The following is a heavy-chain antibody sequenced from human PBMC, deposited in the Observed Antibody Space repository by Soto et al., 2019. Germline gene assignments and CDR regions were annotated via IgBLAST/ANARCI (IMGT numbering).Heavy chain of an antibody. V-gene: IGHV3-15*01. CDR3: TSPNTIFGVAPNGDAFDI. CDR2: IKSKTDGRTT. J-gene: IGHJ3*02. D-gene: IGHD3-3*01. Sequence: GGSLRLSSAASGFTFSNAWMSWVRQAPGKGLEWVDRIKSKTDGRTTDYAAPVNGKYTISRDDSKNTLYLQMNSMKTEHTAVYYCTSPNTIFGVAPNGDAFDIWGQGTMVTVSS. CDR1: GFTFSNAW.